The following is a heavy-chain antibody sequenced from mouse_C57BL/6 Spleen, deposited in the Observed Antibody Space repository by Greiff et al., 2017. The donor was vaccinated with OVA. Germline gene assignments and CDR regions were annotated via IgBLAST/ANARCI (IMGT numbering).Heavy chain of an antibody. CDR2: ISDGGSYT. V-gene: IGHV5-4*01. D-gene: IGHD2-1*01. CDR1: GFTFSSYA. CDR3: ARDYGNSYFDV. Sequence: EVKLMESGGGLVKPGGSLKLSCAASGFTFSSYAMSWVRQTPEKRLEWVATISDGGSYTYYPDNVKGRFTISRDNAKNNLYLQMSHLKSEDTAMYYCARDYGNSYFDVWGTGTTVTVSS. J-gene: IGHJ1*03.